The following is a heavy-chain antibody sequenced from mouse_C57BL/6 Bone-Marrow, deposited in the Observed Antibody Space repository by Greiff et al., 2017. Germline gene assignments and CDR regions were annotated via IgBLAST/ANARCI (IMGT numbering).Heavy chain of an antibody. CDR2: IYPRDGST. D-gene: IGHD1-1*01. J-gene: IGHJ1*03. CDR3: ARLEFDGSSGDWYFDV. CDR1: GYTFTSYD. Sequence: QVQLQQSGPELVKPGASVKLSCKASGYTFTSYDMNWVKQRPGQGLEWIGWIYPRDGSTKYNEKFKGKATLTVGTSSSTAYMALPSLTSEDSSVYFCARLEFDGSSGDWYFDVWGTGTTVTVSS. V-gene: IGHV1-85*01.